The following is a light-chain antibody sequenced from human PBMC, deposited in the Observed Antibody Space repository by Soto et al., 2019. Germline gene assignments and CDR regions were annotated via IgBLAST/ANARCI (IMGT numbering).Light chain of an antibody. J-gene: IGLJ1*01. V-gene: IGLV2-14*01. Sequence: QCSLTQPGSVCGSSGQSITISCTGTSSDVGGYNFVSWYQQHPGKTPKLMIYEVTKRPAGVSDRFSGSRSGNTASLTISGLQAEDEAEYYCLSFTSSRILVFGTGTKVTVL. CDR1: SSDVGGYNF. CDR2: EVT. CDR3: LSFTSSRILV.